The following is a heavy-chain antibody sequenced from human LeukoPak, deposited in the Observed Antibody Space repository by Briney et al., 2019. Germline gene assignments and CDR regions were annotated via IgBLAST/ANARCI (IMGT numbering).Heavy chain of an antibody. CDR1: AFTFSSYG. J-gene: IGHJ6*02. Sequence: PGGSLRLSCAASAFTFSSYGMHWVRQAPGKGLELVAVIWYDGSNKYYADSVKGRFTISRDNSKNTLYLQRSSLRAEDTAVYYCARESIAVAGTRPLYYYYGMDVWGQGTTVTVSS. CDR3: ARESIAVAGTRPLYYYYGMDV. D-gene: IGHD6-19*01. V-gene: IGHV3-33*01. CDR2: IWYDGSNK.